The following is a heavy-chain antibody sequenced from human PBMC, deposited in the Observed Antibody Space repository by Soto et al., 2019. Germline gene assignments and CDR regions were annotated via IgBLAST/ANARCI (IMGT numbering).Heavy chain of an antibody. CDR3: AKDGIRKDDY. J-gene: IGHJ4*02. CDR1: CFSISDYA. Sequence: PVGSLRLSCSASCFSISDYAMSWVRQPPGKGLEWVSSISDSGTKTFYADSVKGRFAISRDTSKNTVYMQMNNLRAEDTALYYCAKDGIRKDDYWGQGAVVTVSS. V-gene: IGHV3-23*01. CDR2: ISDSGTKT.